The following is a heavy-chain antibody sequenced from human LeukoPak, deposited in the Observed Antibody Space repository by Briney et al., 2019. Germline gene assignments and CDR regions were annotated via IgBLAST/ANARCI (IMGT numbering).Heavy chain of an antibody. CDR1: GGSFSGYY. CDR2: IYYSGST. CDR3: ARHLWAAFDY. D-gene: IGHD3-10*01. J-gene: IGHJ4*02. V-gene: IGHV4-59*08. Sequence: SETLSLTCAVYGGSFSGYYWSWIRQPPGKGLEWIGYIYYSGSTNYNPSLKSRVTISVDTSKNQFSLKLSSVTAADTAVYYCARHLWAAFDYWGQGTLVTVSS.